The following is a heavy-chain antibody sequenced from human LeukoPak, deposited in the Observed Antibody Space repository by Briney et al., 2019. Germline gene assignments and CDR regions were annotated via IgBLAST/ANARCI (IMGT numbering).Heavy chain of an antibody. CDR1: GFTFSSYA. D-gene: IGHD3-22*01. CDR2: ISYDGNNK. Sequence: PGGSLRLSCAASGFTFSSYAMHWVRQAPGKGLEWVAVISYDGNNKYYADSVKGRFSISRDNSKNTLYLQMNSLRAEDTAVYYCARDYDSSVAVLRYFDLWGRGTLVTVSP. CDR3: ARDYDSSVAVLRYFDL. V-gene: IGHV3-30-3*01. J-gene: IGHJ2*01.